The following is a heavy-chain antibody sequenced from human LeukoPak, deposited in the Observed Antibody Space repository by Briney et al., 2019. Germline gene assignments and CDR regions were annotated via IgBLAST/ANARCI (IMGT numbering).Heavy chain of an antibody. J-gene: IGHJ6*02. V-gene: IGHV6-1*01. D-gene: IGHD2-2*01. Sequence: SQTLSLTCAISGDSVSSNSALWNWIRQSPSRGLEWLGRTYYRSKWYNDYAVSVKSRITINPDTSKNQFSLQLNSVTPEDTAVYYCARAPIVVVPAAMEGLCGMDVWGQGTTVTVSS. CDR3: ARAPIVVVPAAMEGLCGMDV. CDR1: GDSVSSNSAL. CDR2: TYYRSKWYN.